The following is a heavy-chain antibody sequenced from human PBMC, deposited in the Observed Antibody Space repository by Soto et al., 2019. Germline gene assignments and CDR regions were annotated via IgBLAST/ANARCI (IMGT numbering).Heavy chain of an antibody. V-gene: IGHV3-21*01. CDR3: ARVAAAGTGYYYGMDV. Sequence: GGSLRLSCAASGFTFSSYSMNWVRQAPGKGLEWVSSISSSSSYIYYADSVKGRFTISRDNAKNSLYLQMNSLRAEDTAVYYCARVAAAGTGYYYGMDVWGQGTTVTVSS. J-gene: IGHJ6*02. CDR1: GFTFSSYS. CDR2: ISSSSSYI. D-gene: IGHD6-13*01.